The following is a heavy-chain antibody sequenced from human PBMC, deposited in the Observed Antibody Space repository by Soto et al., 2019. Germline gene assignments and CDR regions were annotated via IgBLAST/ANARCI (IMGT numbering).Heavy chain of an antibody. D-gene: IGHD3-9*01. Sequence: GASVKVSGKASGFTFNSFAMQWVRQARGHRLEWIGRIVVGSGKTNYAQKFQERVTITRVMFTSTVYMELSSLRSEDTAVYYCAANSDVLTGSPLDYWG. CDR2: IVVGSGKT. CDR1: GFTFNSFA. V-gene: IGHV1-58*02. CDR3: AANSDVLTGSPLDY. J-gene: IGHJ4*01.